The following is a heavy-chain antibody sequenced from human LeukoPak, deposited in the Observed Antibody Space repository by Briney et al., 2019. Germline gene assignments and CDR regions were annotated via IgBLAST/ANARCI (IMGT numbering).Heavy chain of an antibody. J-gene: IGHJ3*02. CDR3: AKDLGVVVVAATYGDAFDI. CDR1: GFTFTNYP. V-gene: IGHV3-30*09. CDR2: ISHDESNK. Sequence: GGSLRLSCGASGFTFTNYPMHWVRQAPGKGLEWVTMISHDESNKFYADSVKGRFAVPRDNSKNTLYLQMNSLRAEDTAVYYCAKDLGVVVVAATYGDAFDIWGQGTMVTVSS. D-gene: IGHD2-15*01.